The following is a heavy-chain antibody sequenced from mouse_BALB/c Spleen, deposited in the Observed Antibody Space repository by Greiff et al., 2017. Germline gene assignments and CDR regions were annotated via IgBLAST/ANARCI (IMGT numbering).Heavy chain of an antibody. CDR3: ARKALLPNYYAMDY. V-gene: IGHV5-17*02. J-gene: IGHJ4*01. D-gene: IGHD1-2*01. CDR2: ISSGSSTI. CDR1: GFTFSSFG. Sequence: EVQRVESGGGLVQPGGSRKLSCAASGFTFSSFGMHWVRQAPEKGLEWVAYISSGSSTIYYADTVKGRFTISRDNPKNTLFLQMTSLRSEDTAMYYCARKALLPNYYAMDYWGQGTSVTVSS.